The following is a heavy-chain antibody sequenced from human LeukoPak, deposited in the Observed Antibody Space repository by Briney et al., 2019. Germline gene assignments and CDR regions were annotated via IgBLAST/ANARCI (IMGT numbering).Heavy chain of an antibody. CDR2: ISPSGTT. Sequence: PSETLSLTCTVSGXYTGSHYWSWIRQPAGKGLEWIGRISPSGTTHYNPSLGSRVTMSIDTSKNYFSLRLSSVTAADTAVYYCARDFYASGSYFWFDPWGQGMLVTVSS. CDR1: GXYTGSHY. D-gene: IGHD2/OR15-2a*01. J-gene: IGHJ5*02. V-gene: IGHV4-4*07. CDR3: ARDFYASGSYFWFDP.